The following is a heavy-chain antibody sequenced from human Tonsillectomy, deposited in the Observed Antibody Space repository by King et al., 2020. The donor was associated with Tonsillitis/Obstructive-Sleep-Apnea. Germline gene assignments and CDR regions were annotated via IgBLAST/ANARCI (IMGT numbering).Heavy chain of an antibody. Sequence: QLVQSGSELKKPGASVKVSCKASGYSLTRFAINWVRQAPGQGLEWMGWINTNTGNPTYAQGFTGRFVFSLDTSVSTASLQISSLKAEDTAVYYCARGISGITGTPTYYYYLDVWGKGTTVTVSS. J-gene: IGHJ6*03. CDR3: ARGISGITGTPTYYYYLDV. CDR1: GYSLTRFA. CDR2: INTNTGNP. V-gene: IGHV7-4-1*02. D-gene: IGHD1-7*01.